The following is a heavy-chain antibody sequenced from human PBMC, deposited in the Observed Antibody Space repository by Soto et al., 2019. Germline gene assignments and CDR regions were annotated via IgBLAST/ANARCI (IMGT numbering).Heavy chain of an antibody. V-gene: IGHV1-58*01. J-gene: IGHJ4*02. Sequence: SVKVSCKASGFTFTSSAVQWVRQARGQRLEWIGWIVVGNGNTNYAQKLQGRVTITTDTSTSTAYMELRSLRSDDTAVYYCARDRERGTYGSGTADYWGQGTLVTVS. CDR3: ARDRERGTYGSGTADY. CDR2: IVVGNGNT. CDR1: GFTFTSSA. D-gene: IGHD3-10*01.